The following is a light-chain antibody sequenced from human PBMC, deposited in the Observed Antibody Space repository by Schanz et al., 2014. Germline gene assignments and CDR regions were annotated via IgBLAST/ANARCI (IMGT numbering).Light chain of an antibody. V-gene: IGKV3-20*01. J-gene: IGKJ4*01. CDR1: QSVSSSY. CDR2: GAS. CDR3: QQYASSPPT. Sequence: ETVLTQSPGTLSLSPGERATLSCRASQSVSSSYLAWYQQKPGQAPRLLIYGASSRATGIPDRFSGSGSGADFTLTISRLEPEDFAVYYCQQYASSPPTFGGGTKV.